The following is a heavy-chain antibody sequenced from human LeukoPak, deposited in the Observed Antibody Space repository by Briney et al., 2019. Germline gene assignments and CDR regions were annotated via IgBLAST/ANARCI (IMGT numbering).Heavy chain of an antibody. CDR3: ARSTGGWSYFDY. Sequence: PSETLSLTCTVSGGSISSNYWSWIRQPPGKGLEWIGYTYDSGTTNYTPSLKSRATISEDTSKNQFSLKLSSVTAADTAVYYCARSTGGWSYFDYWGQGTLVTVSS. D-gene: IGHD6-19*01. CDR2: TYDSGTT. CDR1: GGSISSNY. J-gene: IGHJ4*02. V-gene: IGHV4-59*01.